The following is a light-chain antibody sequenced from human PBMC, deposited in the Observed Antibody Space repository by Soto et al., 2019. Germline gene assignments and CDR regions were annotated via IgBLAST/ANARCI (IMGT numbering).Light chain of an antibody. J-gene: IGLJ1*01. CDR1: SSDVGSYNG. CDR3: KSYTISGTYV. V-gene: IGLV2-18*02. CDR2: EGS. Sequence: QSALTQPPSVSGSPGQSVTISCTGTSSDVGSYNGVSWYQQPPGTAPKLIIYEGSTRPSGVPDRFSGSKSGNTASLTISGLQAEDEADYYCKSYTISGTYVFGTGTKVTVL.